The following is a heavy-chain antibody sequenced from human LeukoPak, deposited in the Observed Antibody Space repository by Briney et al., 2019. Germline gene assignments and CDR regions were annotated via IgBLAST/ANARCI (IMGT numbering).Heavy chain of an antibody. Sequence: GGSLRLSCSTSGFIFSTYPMHWVRQPPGKGLEYISGITSNGDSTNYAASVKGRFTISRDNSKNTLSLHMSSLRAEDTAVYYCVKDQGEYSSTWYYFDSWGQGTLVTVSS. CDR3: VKDQGEYSSTWYYFDS. CDR2: ITSNGDST. D-gene: IGHD6-13*01. CDR1: GFIFSTYP. V-gene: IGHV3-64D*06. J-gene: IGHJ4*02.